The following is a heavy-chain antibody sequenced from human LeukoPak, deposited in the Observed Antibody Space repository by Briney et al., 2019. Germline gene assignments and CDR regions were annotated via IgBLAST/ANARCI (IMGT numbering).Heavy chain of an antibody. Sequence: SVKVSCKASGGTFSSYAISWVRQAPGQGLEWMGGIIPIFGTANYAQKFQGRVTITADESTSTAYMELSSLRSEDTAVYYCARSYCTNGVCYNYFDYWGQGTLVTVSS. CDR2: IIPIFGTA. CDR3: ARSYCTNGVCYNYFDY. V-gene: IGHV1-69*13. D-gene: IGHD2-8*01. CDR1: GGTFSSYA. J-gene: IGHJ4*02.